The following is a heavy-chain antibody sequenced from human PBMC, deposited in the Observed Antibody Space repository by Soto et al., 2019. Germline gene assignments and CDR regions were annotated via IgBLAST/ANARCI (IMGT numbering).Heavy chain of an antibody. V-gene: IGHV4-34*01. Sequence: SETLSLTCAVSGGRFSNYFWAWIRQAPGKGLEWIGEINHSGDTHFDPSLESRVTMSVDTSKNQFSLKLRSVTAADTAVYYCAKVRESRGPQPFDYWGQGTLVTVSS. D-gene: IGHD3-10*01. J-gene: IGHJ4*02. CDR1: GGRFSNYF. CDR3: AKVRESRGPQPFDY. CDR2: INHSGDT.